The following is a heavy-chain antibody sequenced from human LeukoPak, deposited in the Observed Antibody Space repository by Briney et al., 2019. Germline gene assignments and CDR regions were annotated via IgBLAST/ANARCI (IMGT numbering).Heavy chain of an antibody. J-gene: IGHJ4*02. CDR1: GYSFNNYW. CDR3: VRHSTAYFYDRSGYLYY. CDR2: VYPDDSDT. V-gene: IGHV5-51*01. D-gene: IGHD3-22*01. Sequence: GESLKISCKASGYSFNNYWIAWVRQMPGKGLEWMGIVYPDDSDTIYSPSFEGRVTISADKSINTAYLQWTSLKASDTAMYFCVRHSTAYFYDRSGYLYYWGQGTLVTVSS.